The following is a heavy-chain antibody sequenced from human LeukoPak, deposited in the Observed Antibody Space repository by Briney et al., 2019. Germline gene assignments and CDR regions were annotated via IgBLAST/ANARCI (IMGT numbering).Heavy chain of an antibody. Sequence: SETLSLTCAVYGGSFSGYYWSWIRQPPGKGLEWIGEINHSGSTNYNPSLKSRVTISVDTSKNQFSLKLSSVTAADTAVYYCARHVSGSSGWYYNYWGQGTLVTVSS. CDR3: ARHVSGSSGWYYNY. J-gene: IGHJ4*02. CDR2: INHSGST. D-gene: IGHD6-19*01. V-gene: IGHV4-34*01. CDR1: GGSFSGYY.